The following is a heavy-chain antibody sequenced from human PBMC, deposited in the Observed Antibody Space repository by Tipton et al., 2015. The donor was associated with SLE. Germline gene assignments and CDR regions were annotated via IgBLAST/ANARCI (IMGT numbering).Heavy chain of an antibody. J-gene: IGHJ2*01. CDR1: GGSISSSSYY. CDR3: ARFYPMSSFDL. Sequence: TLSLTCTVSGGSISSSSYYWGWIRQPPGKGLEWIGSIYYSESTEYNPSLKGRVTISVDRSKNQFSLKLTSVTVADTAVYYCARFYPMSSFDLWGRGTLVTVSS. CDR2: IYYSEST. V-gene: IGHV4-39*07. D-gene: IGHD2/OR15-2a*01.